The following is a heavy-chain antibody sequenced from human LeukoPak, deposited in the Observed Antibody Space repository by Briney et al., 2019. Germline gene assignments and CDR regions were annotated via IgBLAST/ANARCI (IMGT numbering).Heavy chain of an antibody. CDR3: ARWVRTIVVVPAANSGYFDY. CDR2: ISSSSSYI. J-gene: IGHJ4*02. Sequence: PGGSLRLSCAASGFTFSSYSMNWVRQAPGKGLEWVSSISSSSSYIYYADSVKGRFTISRDNAKNSLYLQMNSLRAEDTAVYYCARWVRTIVVVPAANSGYFDYWGQGTLVTVSS. D-gene: IGHD2-2*01. V-gene: IGHV3-21*01. CDR1: GFTFSSYS.